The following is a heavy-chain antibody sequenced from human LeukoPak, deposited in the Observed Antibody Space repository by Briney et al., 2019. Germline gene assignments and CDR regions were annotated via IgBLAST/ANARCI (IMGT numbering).Heavy chain of an antibody. CDR2: IHYSGST. Sequence: SETLSLTCTVSGGSISSYYSTWIRQPPGKRLEWIGYIHYSGSTNYNPSLKSRVTISVDTSKNQFSLKLSSVTAADTAVYYCARYSNYVSGFDPWGRGTLVTVSS. CDR1: GGSISSYY. D-gene: IGHD4-11*01. CDR3: ARYSNYVSGFDP. V-gene: IGHV4-59*01. J-gene: IGHJ5*02.